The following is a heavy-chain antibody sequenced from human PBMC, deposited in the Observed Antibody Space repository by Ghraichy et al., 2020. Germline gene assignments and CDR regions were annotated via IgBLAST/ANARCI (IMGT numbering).Heavy chain of an antibody. CDR2: ISSSSSTI. Sequence: GGSLRLSCAASGFTFSSYSMNWVRQAPGKGLEWVSYISSSSSTIYYADSVKGRFTISRDNAKNSLYLQMNSLRDEDTAVYYCARDSLGTYYDFWSATWMSYYGMDVWGQGTTVTVSS. V-gene: IGHV3-48*02. J-gene: IGHJ6*02. CDR3: ARDSLGTYYDFWSATWMSYYGMDV. D-gene: IGHD3-3*01. CDR1: GFTFSSYS.